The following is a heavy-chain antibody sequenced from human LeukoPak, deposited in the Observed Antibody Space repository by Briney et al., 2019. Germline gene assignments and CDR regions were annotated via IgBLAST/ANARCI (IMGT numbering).Heavy chain of an antibody. CDR3: ASGFSSSPYFDY. J-gene: IGHJ4*02. Sequence: GGSLRLSCAASGFTFSTYYMNWVRQAPGKGLEWVSFITGSSSYIYYTDSVKGLFTIYRDNAKNSLFLQMNSLRDEDTGVYYCASGFSSSPYFDYWGQGTLVTVPS. D-gene: IGHD6-6*01. V-gene: IGHV3-21*01. CDR2: ITGSSSYI. CDR1: GFTFSTYY.